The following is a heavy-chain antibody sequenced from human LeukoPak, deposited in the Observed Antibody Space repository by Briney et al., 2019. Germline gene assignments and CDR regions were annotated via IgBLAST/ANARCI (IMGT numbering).Heavy chain of an antibody. Sequence: GASVKVSCKASGYTFTGYYMHWVRQAPGQGLEWMGWINPNSGGTNYAQKFQGRVTMTRDTSISTAYMELSRLRSDDTAVYYCARESGPAITGTTTYHFDYWGQGTLVTVSS. D-gene: IGHD1-7*01. CDR3: ARESGPAITGTTTYHFDY. CDR2: INPNSGGT. V-gene: IGHV1-2*02. CDR1: GYTFTGYY. J-gene: IGHJ4*02.